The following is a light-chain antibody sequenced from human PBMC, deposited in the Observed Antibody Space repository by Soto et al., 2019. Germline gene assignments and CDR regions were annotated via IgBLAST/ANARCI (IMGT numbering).Light chain of an antibody. J-gene: IGKJ4*01. CDR2: DAS. CDR1: QSVSSY. CDR3: QQRSNWPPEIT. V-gene: IGKV3-11*01. Sequence: EIVLTQSPATLSLSPGERATLSCRASQSVSSYLAWYQQKPGQAPRLLIYDASNRATGIPARFSGSGSGTDFTLTISSLETEDFAVYYCQQRSNWPPEITFGGGNKVESK.